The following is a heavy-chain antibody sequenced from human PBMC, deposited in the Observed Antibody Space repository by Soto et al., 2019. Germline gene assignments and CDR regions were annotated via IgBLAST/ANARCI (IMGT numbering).Heavy chain of an antibody. Sequence: QVQLVQSGAEVRQPGASVKVSCKASGYTFTTYGISLVRQAPGHGLEWMGWISGYNGHIKYAQKFQGRVTMTTDTSTSTVYMDLRSLRSDETAVYYCAREGEMPYYYYGLDAWGQGTTVTVSS. D-gene: IGHD3-16*01. CDR3: AREGEMPYYYYGLDA. CDR1: GYTFTTYG. V-gene: IGHV1-18*01. J-gene: IGHJ6*02. CDR2: ISGYNGHI.